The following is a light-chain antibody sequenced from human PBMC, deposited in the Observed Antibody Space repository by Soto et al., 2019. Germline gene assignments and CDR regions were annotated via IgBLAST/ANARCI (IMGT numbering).Light chain of an antibody. V-gene: IGLV2-8*01. CDR3: SSYADSNSYV. CDR1: SSDVGGYNY. CDR2: EVT. J-gene: IGLJ1*01. Sequence: QSALTQPPSGSGSPGQSVTISCTGTSSDVGGYNYVYWYQQHPGKAPKLMIYEVTKRPSGVPDRFSGSKSGNTASLTVSGLQAEDEADYYCSSYADSNSYVFGTGTKLTVL.